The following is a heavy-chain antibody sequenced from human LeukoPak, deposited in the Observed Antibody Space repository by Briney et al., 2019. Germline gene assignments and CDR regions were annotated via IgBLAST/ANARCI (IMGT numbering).Heavy chain of an antibody. CDR3: ARGSNWGDY. J-gene: IGHJ4*02. CDR2: MYYSGST. D-gene: IGHD7-27*01. Sequence: SETLSLTCTVSGGSISNSSYYWGWIRQPPGKGLEWIGSMYYSGSTYYNPSLKSRVTISVDTSKNQFSLKLTSVTAADTAVYYCARGSNWGDYWGQGALVTVSS. V-gene: IGHV4-39*01. CDR1: GGSISNSSYY.